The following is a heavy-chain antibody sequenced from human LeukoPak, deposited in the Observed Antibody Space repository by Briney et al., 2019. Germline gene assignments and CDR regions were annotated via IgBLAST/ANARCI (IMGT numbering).Heavy chain of an antibody. D-gene: IGHD3-16*01. CDR3: ARDGADPWAFDI. Sequence: GGSLRLSCVASGFTFSSYWMSWVRQAPGKGLEWVANIKQDGSEKYYVDSVKGRFTISRDNAKNSLYLQMNSLRAEDTAVYYCARDGADPWAFDIWGQGTMVTVSS. CDR1: GFTFSSYW. CDR2: IKQDGSEK. V-gene: IGHV3-7*01. J-gene: IGHJ3*02.